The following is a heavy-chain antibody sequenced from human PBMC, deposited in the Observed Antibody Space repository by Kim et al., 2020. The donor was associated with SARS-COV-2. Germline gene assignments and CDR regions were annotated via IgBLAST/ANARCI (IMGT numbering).Heavy chain of an antibody. CDR3: AGLEMTGIGGRGWFDP. CDR1: GGSISRSNSH. Sequence: SETLSLTCTVSGGSISRSNSHWGWIRQPPGKGLEWIGSVYYSGSTFYNPSLKSRVTISVDTSENQLSLKLTSVTAAATAVYYCAGLEMTGIGGRGWFDP. D-gene: IGHD1-1*01. J-gene: IGHJ5*02. V-gene: IGHV4-39*01. CDR2: VYYSGST.